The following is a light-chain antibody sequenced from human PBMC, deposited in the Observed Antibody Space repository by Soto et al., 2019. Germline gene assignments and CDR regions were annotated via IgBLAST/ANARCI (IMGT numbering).Light chain of an antibody. CDR2: DVS. J-gene: IGLJ3*02. Sequence: QSALTQPRSVSGCPGQSVAISCTGTSSDDGGYNYVSWYQQHPGKAPKLMIYDVSKRPSGVPDRFSGSKSGNTASLTISGLQAEDEADYYCCSYAGSNTSVFGGGTKLTVL. CDR1: SSDDGGYNY. CDR3: CSYAGSNTSV. V-gene: IGLV2-11*01.